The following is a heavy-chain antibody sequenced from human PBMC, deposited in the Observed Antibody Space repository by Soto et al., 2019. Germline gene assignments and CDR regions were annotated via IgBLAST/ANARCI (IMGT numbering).Heavy chain of an antibody. V-gene: IGHV4-59*01. Sequence: SETLSLTCTVGSISTYYWNWIRQPPGKGLEWIGYIYYMGRTNYNSSLKSRVTMSIDTSKNQFSLKLSSVTAADTAIYYCAREPGGATHFDYWGQGVPGNVSS. CDR1: SISTYY. D-gene: IGHD1-26*01. CDR3: AREPGGATHFDY. J-gene: IGHJ4*02. CDR2: IYYMGRT.